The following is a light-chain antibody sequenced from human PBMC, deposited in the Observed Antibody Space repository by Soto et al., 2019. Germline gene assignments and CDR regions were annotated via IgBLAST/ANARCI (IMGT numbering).Light chain of an antibody. J-gene: IGLJ1*01. V-gene: IGLV2-14*01. CDR2: AVN. CDR1: SEDIGAYDY. CDR3: SSYRSSDTLEV. Sequence: QSVLTQPASVSASPGQSIFISCTGTSEDIGAYDYVSWYQQHPGKAPNLILYAVNDRPSGVSSRFSGSKSGNTASLTISGVQPDDEADYYCSSYRSSDTLEVFGTGTKVTVL.